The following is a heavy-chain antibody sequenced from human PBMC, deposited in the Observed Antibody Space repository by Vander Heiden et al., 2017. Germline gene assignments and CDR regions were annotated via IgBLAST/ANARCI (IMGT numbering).Heavy chain of an antibody. Sequence: LEWMGGIIPIFGTANYAQKFQGRVTITADESTSTAYMELSSLRSEDTAVYYCARDLYGIAAAGHYFDYWGQGTLVTVSS. V-gene: IGHV1-69*01. D-gene: IGHD6-13*01. J-gene: IGHJ4*02. CDR2: IIPIFGTA. CDR3: ARDLYGIAAAGHYFDY.